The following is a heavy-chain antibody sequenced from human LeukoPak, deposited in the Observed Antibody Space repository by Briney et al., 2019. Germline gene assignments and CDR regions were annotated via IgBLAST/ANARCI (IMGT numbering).Heavy chain of an antibody. CDR3: ARDIDDYGGNSNAFDI. CDR1: GGSISSSSYY. Sequence: SETLSLTCTVSGGSISSSSYYWGWIRQPPGKGLEWIGSIYYSGSTYYNPSLKSRVTISVDTSKNQFSLKLSSVTAADTAVYYCARDIDDYGGNSNAFDIWGQGTMVTVSS. CDR2: IYYSGST. J-gene: IGHJ3*02. D-gene: IGHD4-23*01. V-gene: IGHV4-39*07.